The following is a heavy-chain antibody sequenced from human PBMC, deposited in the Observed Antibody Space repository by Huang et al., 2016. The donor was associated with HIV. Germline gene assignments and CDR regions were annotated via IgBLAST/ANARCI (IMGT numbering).Heavy chain of an antibody. J-gene: IGHJ4*02. CDR1: GGSIRSGSFY. Sequence: QVQLQESGPGLVKPSQTLSLTCTVSGGSIRSGSFYWSWIRQPAGNGLEWIGHIHTSGNTNYNPSVKSGVTISRDTSKNQFSLKLSSVTAADTAVYYCARIGRYYSDYWGQGTLVTVSS. V-gene: IGHV4-61*09. CDR2: IHTSGNT. CDR3: ARIGRYYSDY.